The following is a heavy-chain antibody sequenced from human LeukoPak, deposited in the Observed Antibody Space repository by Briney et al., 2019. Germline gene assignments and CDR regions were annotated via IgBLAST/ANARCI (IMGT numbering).Heavy chain of an antibody. D-gene: IGHD3-10*01. CDR3: AIHMVRGVIRYYYGMDV. V-gene: IGHV3-23*01. CDR2: ISGSGGST. J-gene: IGHJ6*02. CDR1: GFTFSSYA. Sequence: GGSLRLSCAASGFTFSSYAMSWVRQAPGKGLEWVSAISGSGGSTYYADSVKGRFTISRDNAKNSLYLQMNSLRAEDTAVYYCAIHMVRGVIRYYYGMDVWGQGTTVTVSS.